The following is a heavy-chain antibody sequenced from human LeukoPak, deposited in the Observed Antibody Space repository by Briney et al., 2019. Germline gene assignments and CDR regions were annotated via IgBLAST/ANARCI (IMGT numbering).Heavy chain of an antibody. V-gene: IGHV4-39*01. J-gene: IGHJ5*02. CDR1: GGSISSSSYY. CDR3: ARGWVIVVVGWFDP. CDR2: IYYSGST. D-gene: IGHD2-2*01. Sequence: PSETLSLTCTVSGGSISSSSYYWGWIRQPPGEGPEWIGSIYYSGSTYYNPSLKSRVTISVDTSKNQFSLKLSSVTAADTAVYYCARGWVIVVVGWFDPWGQGTLVTVSS.